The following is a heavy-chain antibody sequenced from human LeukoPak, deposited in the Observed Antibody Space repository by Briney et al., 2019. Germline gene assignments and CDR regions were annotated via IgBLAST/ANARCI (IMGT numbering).Heavy chain of an antibody. CDR1: GGSISNKY. Sequence: SETLSLTCTVSGGSISNKYWSWIRQPPGKGLEWIGFIYYTGSTSYNPSLKSRVTISVDTSKNQFSLKLSSVTTADTAVYFCARFGSGGDLDYWGQGTLVTVSS. V-gene: IGHV4-59*01. J-gene: IGHJ4*02. D-gene: IGHD4-17*01. CDR2: IYYTGST. CDR3: ARFGSGGDLDY.